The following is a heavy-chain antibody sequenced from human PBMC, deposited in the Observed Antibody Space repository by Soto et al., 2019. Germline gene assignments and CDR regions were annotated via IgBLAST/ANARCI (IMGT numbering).Heavy chain of an antibody. V-gene: IGHV4-31*03. CDR1: GGSISTGGHY. D-gene: IGHD1-26*01. J-gene: IGHJ5*02. CDR3: ARDSTVIVGANSGFDP. Sequence: LSLTCTVSGGSISTGGHYWNWIRQYPGKGLDWIGYIYHRGTTSYSPSLRSRVTISIDTSKNQFSLKLTSVTAADTAVYYCARDSTVIVGANSGFDPWGQGTLVTVSS. CDR2: IYHRGTT.